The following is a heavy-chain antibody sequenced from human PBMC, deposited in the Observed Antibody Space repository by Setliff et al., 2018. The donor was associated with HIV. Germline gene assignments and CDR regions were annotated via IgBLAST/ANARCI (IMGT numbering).Heavy chain of an antibody. CDR1: GGSISSYY. CDR2: IYYSGST. D-gene: IGHD5-18*01. V-gene: IGHV4-59*01. J-gene: IGHJ4*02. Sequence: SETLSLTCTVSGGSISSYYWSWIRQPPGKGLEWIGYIYYSGSTNYNPSLKSRVTISVDTSKNQFSLKLSSVTAADTAVYYCARGRRYSYGYDYWGQGTPVTVSS. CDR3: ARGRRYSYGYDY.